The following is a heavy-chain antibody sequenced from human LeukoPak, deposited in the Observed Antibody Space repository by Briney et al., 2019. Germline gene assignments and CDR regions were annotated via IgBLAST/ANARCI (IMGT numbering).Heavy chain of an antibody. V-gene: IGHV4/OR15-8*01. CDR1: LDSTTSNF. CDR3: AREILGGFKPGAY. Sequence: SETLSLTCTVPLDSTTSNFWSWVRQPPRKGLEWIWEIHRSGSPNYNPSLQSRVTTSIDRSRNQIALELSSVTAADTAVYYCAREILGGFKPGAYWGQGTLVTVSS. CDR2: IHRSGSP. D-gene: IGHD1-14*01. J-gene: IGHJ4*02.